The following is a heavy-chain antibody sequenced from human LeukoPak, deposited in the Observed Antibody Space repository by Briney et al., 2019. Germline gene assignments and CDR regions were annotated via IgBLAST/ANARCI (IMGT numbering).Heavy chain of an antibody. V-gene: IGHV4-34*01. J-gene: IGHJ6*02. Sequence: PSETLSLTCAGYGGSFSGYYWSWIRQPPGKGLEWIGEINHSGSTNYNPSLKSRVTISVDTSKNQFSLKLSSVTAADTAVYYCARRLGYCSSTSCYKGPNYYYYGMDVWGQGTTVTVSS. CDR3: ARRLGYCSSTSCYKGPNYYYYGMDV. CDR1: GGSFSGYY. CDR2: INHSGST. D-gene: IGHD2-2*02.